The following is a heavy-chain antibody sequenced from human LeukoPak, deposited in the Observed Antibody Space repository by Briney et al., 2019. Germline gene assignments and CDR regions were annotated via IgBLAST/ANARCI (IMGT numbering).Heavy chain of an antibody. D-gene: IGHD6-6*01. J-gene: IGHJ3*01. CDR1: GFTFDDYS. CDR3: VKDFEYSSSFWDAFDV. V-gene: IGHV3-9*01. CDR2: ITWNSGIR. Sequence: GGSLRLSCAASGFTFDDYSMHWVRQAPGKGLDWVAGITWNSGIRGYADSVKGRFTISRDNDKSFVYLEMNSLRTEDTAVYYCVKDFEYSSSFWDAFDVWGQGTMVTVPS.